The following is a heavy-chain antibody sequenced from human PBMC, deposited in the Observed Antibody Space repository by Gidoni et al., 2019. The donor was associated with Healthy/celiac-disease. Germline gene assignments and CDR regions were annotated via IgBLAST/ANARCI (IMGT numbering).Heavy chain of an antibody. CDR1: GFTFSSYS. J-gene: IGHJ4*02. Sequence: EVQLVESGGGLVQPGGSLRLSCAASGFTFSSYSMNWVRQATGKGLEWVSYISSSSSTIYYADSVKGRFTISRDNAKNSLYLQMNSLRAEDTAVYYCARGGIAVAGTDLDYWGQGTLVTVSS. V-gene: IGHV3-48*01. D-gene: IGHD6-19*01. CDR3: ARGGIAVAGTDLDY. CDR2: ISSSSSTI.